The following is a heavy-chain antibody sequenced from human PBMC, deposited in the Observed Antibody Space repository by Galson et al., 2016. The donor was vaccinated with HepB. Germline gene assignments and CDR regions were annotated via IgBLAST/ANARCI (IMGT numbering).Heavy chain of an antibody. CDR1: GFGFSSYA. J-gene: IGHJ4*02. Sequence: LRLSCAASGFGFSSYAMHWVRQAPGKGLEWLPVISFDGSNIYQADSVKGRFTISRDNFENTLYLQMNSLTAEDTAVYYCAREGSFMLTFFDYWGQGTLVTVSS. CDR2: ISFDGSNI. D-gene: IGHD4/OR15-4a*01. V-gene: IGHV3-30*04. CDR3: AREGSFMLTFFDY.